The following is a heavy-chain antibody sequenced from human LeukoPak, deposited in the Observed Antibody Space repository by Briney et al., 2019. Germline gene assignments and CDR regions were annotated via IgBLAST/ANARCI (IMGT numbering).Heavy chain of an antibody. Sequence: SETLSLTCTVSGVSISSYCWSWIRQPPGKGPEWLGYIYDSGSTNYNPSLKSRVTISVDTSKNQFSLKLSSVTAADTAVYYCARGIGLAAAPSHWGQGTLVTVSS. CDR1: GVSISSYC. J-gene: IGHJ1*01. CDR3: ARGIGLAAAPSH. D-gene: IGHD6-13*01. V-gene: IGHV4-59*01. CDR2: IYDSGST.